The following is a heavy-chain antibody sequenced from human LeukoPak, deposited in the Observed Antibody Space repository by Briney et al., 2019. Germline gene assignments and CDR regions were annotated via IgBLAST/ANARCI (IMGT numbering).Heavy chain of an antibody. Sequence: GALRLPCSASGFTSFSYSMNRGSHHPGREREWVLAISSSSSYIYYADSVKGLFTITSYNDKTLLYLQMNAARAEDTAGYYCGRDRGIRGGMDQGVDYWGQGTLVTVSS. D-gene: IGHD2-15*01. CDR1: GFTSFSYS. CDR3: GRDRGIRGGMDQGVDY. CDR2: ISSSSSYI. V-gene: IGHV3-21*01. J-gene: IGHJ4*02.